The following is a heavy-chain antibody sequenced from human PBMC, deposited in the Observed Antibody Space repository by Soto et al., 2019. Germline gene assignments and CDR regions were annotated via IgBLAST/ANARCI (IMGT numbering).Heavy chain of an antibody. Sequence: SETLSLTCSVSGDSVSGYYWSWIRQPTGKGLEWIGHIYYSGITKYNPSLKSRVTISVDTSKNQFSLKLSSVTAADTAVYYCARGSSIAGLYYGMDVWGQGTTVTVSS. J-gene: IGHJ6*02. V-gene: IGHV4-59*02. CDR1: GDSVSGYY. CDR2: IYYSGIT. D-gene: IGHD6-6*01. CDR3: ARGSSIAGLYYGMDV.